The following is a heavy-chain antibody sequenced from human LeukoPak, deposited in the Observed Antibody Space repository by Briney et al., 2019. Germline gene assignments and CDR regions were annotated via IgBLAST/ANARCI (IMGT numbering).Heavy chain of an antibody. V-gene: IGHV3-66*01. CDR3: ASMSGYYFVY. Sequence: PGGSLRLSCAASGFTVSSNYMSGVRQAPGKGLEWVSVIYSGGSTYYADSVKGRFTISRDNSKNTLYLQMNRLRAEDTAVYYCASMSGYYFVYWGQGTLVTVSS. CDR2: IYSGGST. CDR1: GFTVSSNY. J-gene: IGHJ4*02. D-gene: IGHD3-3*01.